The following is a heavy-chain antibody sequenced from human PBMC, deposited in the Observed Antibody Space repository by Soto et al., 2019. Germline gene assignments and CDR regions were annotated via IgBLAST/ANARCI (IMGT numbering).Heavy chain of an antibody. CDR3: AHRGNYSYGYFDY. V-gene: IGHV2-5*02. Sequence: QITFKESGPPLVKPTQTLTLTCTFSGFSLSTSGVGVGWIRQPPGKALEWLALIYGDDDYRYSPSLKSRLTXTXDXXKNQVVLTMTNTDPVDTATFYCAHRGNYSYGYFDYWGQGILVTVSS. CDR1: GFSLSTSGVG. D-gene: IGHD5-18*01. CDR2: IYGDDDY. J-gene: IGHJ4*02.